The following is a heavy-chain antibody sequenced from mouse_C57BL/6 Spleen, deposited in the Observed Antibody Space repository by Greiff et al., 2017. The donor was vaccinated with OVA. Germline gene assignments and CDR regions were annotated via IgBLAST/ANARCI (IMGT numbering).Heavy chain of an antibody. Sequence: QVQLQQPGAELVKPGASVKLSCKASGYTFTSYWITWVKQRPGQGLEWIGDIYPGSGSTNYNEKFKSKATLTVDTSSSTAYMQLSSLTSEDSTVYYCARSGYYGSSRYYLDYWGQGTTLTVSS. V-gene: IGHV1-55*01. CDR1: GYTFTSYW. CDR2: IYPGSGST. J-gene: IGHJ2*01. CDR3: ARSGYYGSSRYYLDY. D-gene: IGHD1-1*01.